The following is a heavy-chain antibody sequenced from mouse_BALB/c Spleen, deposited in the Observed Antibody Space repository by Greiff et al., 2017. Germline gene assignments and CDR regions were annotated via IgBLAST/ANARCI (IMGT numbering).Heavy chain of an antibody. CDR1: GFTFSSYA. CDR2: ISSGGSYT. V-gene: IGHV5-9-4*01. J-gene: IGHJ4*01. CDR3: ARAFYYYGSSSHYYAMDY. Sequence: EVKLVESGGGLVQPGGSRKLSCAASGFTFSSYAMSWVRQSPEKRLEWVAEISSGGSYTYYPDTVTGRFTISRDNAKNTLYLEMSSLRSEDTAMYYCARAFYYYGSSSHYYAMDYWGQGTSVTVSS. D-gene: IGHD1-1*01.